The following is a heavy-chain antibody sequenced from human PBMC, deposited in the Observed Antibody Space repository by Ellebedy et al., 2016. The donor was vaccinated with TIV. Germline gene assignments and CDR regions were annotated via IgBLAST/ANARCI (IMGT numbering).Heavy chain of an antibody. V-gene: IGHV3-23*01. CDR2: ISNGGYT. J-gene: IGHJ1*01. D-gene: IGHD4-23*01. Sequence: GESLKISCAASGFTFGCCAMSWVRQAPGKGLEWVSVISNGGYTTYADSVKGRFTISRDNSKNTLYLQINGLRADDTAIYYCAKNSLGTLVTPWGQGTLVTVSS. CDR3: AKNSLGTLVTP. CDR1: GFTFGCCA.